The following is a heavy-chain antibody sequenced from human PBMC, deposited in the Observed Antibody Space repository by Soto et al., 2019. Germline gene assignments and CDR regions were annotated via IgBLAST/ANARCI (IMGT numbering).Heavy chain of an antibody. V-gene: IGHV3-23*01. CDR3: AKRDRPMSDAFDI. J-gene: IGHJ3*02. Sequence: EVQLLESGGGLVQPGGSLRLSCAASGFTFSSYAMSWVRQAPGKGLEWVSAISGSGGSTYYADSVKGRFTISRDNSKNTLYLQMNSLGAEDTAVYYCAKRDRPMSDAFDIWGQGTMVTVSS. CDR1: GFTFSSYA. D-gene: IGHD3-22*01. CDR2: ISGSGGST.